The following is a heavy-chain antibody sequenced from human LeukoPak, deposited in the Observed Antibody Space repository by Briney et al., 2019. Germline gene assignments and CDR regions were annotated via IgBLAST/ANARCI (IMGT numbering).Heavy chain of an antibody. Sequence: GASVKVSCKASGGTFSSYAISWVRQAPGQGLEWMGGIIPIFGTANYAQKFQGRVTITADESTSTAYMELSSLRSEDTAVYYCAREYYYDSSGYYYYFDYWGQGTLVTVSS. V-gene: IGHV1-69*13. CDR2: IIPIFGTA. J-gene: IGHJ4*02. CDR1: GGTFSSYA. D-gene: IGHD3-22*01. CDR3: AREYYYDSSGYYYYFDY.